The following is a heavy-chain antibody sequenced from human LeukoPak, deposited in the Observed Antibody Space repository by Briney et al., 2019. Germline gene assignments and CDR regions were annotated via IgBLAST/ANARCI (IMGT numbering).Heavy chain of an antibody. V-gene: IGHV1-69-2*01. CDR2: VDPEDGET. J-gene: IGHJ4*02. Sequence: ASVKISCKVSGYTFTDYYMHWLQQAPGKGLEWMGLVDPEDGETIYAEKFQGRVTIAADTSTDTAYMELSSLRSEDTAVYYCATPPGPGIAAAGTDWGQGTLVTVSS. D-gene: IGHD6-13*01. CDR1: GYTFTDYY. CDR3: ATPPGPGIAAAGTD.